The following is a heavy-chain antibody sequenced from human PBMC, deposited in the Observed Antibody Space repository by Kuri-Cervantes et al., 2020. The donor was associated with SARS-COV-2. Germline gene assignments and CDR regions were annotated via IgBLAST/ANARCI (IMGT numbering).Heavy chain of an antibody. CDR2: ISGSGGST. CDR1: GFTFSSYA. D-gene: IGHD3-3*01. Sequence: ETLSLTCAASGFTFSSYAMSWVRQAPGKGLEWVSAISGSGGSTYYADSVKGRFTISRDNSKNTLYLQMNSLRAEDTAVYYCARDRTDYDFWSGYGTFDYWGQGTLVTVSS. J-gene: IGHJ4*02. V-gene: IGHV3-23*01. CDR3: ARDRTDYDFWSGYGTFDY.